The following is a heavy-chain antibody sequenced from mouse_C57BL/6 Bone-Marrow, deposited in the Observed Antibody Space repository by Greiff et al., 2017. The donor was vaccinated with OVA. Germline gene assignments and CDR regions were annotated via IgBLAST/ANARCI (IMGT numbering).Heavy chain of an antibody. D-gene: IGHD1-1*01. CDR1: GYTFTSYW. CDR2: IDPNSGGT. V-gene: IGHV1-72*01. CDR3: AILTTVVAPYAMDY. Sequence: QVQLKQPGAELVKPGASVKLSCKASGYTFTSYWMHWVKQRPGRGLEWIGRIDPNSGGTKYNEKFKSKATLTVDKPSSTAYMQLSSLTSEDSAVYYCAILTTVVAPYAMDYWGQGTSVTVSS. J-gene: IGHJ4*01.